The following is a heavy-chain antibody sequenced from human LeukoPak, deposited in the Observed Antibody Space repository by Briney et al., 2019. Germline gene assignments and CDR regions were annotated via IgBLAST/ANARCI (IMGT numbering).Heavy chain of an antibody. D-gene: IGHD2-21*02. V-gene: IGHV3-53*01. CDR3: AKAVWCGGDCFLDAFDI. Sequence: PGGSLRLSCAASGFTASGNYMTWVRNPPGKGLECVSIIYSGGNTYYADSVKGRVTISRDNSKNTLYLQMNSLRAEDTAVYYCAKAVWCGGDCFLDAFDIWGQGTMVTVSS. J-gene: IGHJ3*02. CDR1: GFTASGNY. CDR2: IYSGGNT.